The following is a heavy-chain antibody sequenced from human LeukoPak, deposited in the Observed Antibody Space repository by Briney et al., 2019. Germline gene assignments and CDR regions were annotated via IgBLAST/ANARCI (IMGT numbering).Heavy chain of an antibody. D-gene: IGHD6-19*01. CDR3: ARDRGSSGWYEFDY. CDR1: GLTSSSYW. CDR2: IKQDGSEK. J-gene: IGHJ4*02. V-gene: IGHV3-7*01. Sequence: PGGSLRLSCAASGLTSSSYWMSWVRQAPGKGLEWVANIKQDGSEKYYVDSVKGRFTISRDNAENSLYLQMNSLRAEDTAVYYCARDRGSSGWYEFDYWGQGTLVTVSS.